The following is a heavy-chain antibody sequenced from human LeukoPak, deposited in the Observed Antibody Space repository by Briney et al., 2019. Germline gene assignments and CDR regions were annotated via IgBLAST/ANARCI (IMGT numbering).Heavy chain of an antibody. J-gene: IGHJ5*02. D-gene: IGHD1-14*01. CDR1: GGSISGYY. V-gene: IGHV4-59*12. CDR2: IYYSGST. CDR3: ARDQPAAGWFDP. Sequence: SETLSLTCSVSGGSISGYYWSWIRQPPGKGLEWIGYIYYSGSTYYNPSLKSRVTISVDTSKNQFSLKLSSVTAADTAVYYCARDQPAAGWFDPWGQGTLVTVSS.